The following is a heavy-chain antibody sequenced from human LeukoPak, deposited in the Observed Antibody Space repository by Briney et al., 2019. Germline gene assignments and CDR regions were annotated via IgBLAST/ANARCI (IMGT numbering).Heavy chain of an antibody. CDR3: ARDSKYDSSGHAP. CDR1: GGSITSSNYY. CDR2: IHYSGSA. V-gene: IGHV4-39*07. J-gene: IGHJ5*02. Sequence: ASETLSLTCTVSGGSITSSNYYWAWIRQPPGKGLEWIGSIHYSGSAYYGPTLRSRVTISVDTSKNQFSLKVSAVTAADTAVYYCARDSKYDSSGHAPWGQGTQVTVSS. D-gene: IGHD3-22*01.